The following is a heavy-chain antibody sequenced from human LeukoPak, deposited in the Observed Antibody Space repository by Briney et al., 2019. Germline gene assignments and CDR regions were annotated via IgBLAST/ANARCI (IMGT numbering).Heavy chain of an antibody. V-gene: IGHV1-18*01. J-gene: IGHJ3*02. CDR2: IGAYNGNT. D-gene: IGHD3-10*01. Sequence: ASVKVSCKASGYTFTSYGISWVRQAPGQGLEWMGWIGAYNGNTNYAQKLQGRVTMTTDTSTSTAYMELRSLRSDDTAVYYCARGQYVLLWFGDDMGAFDIWGQGTMVTVSS. CDR1: GYTFTSYG. CDR3: ARGQYVLLWFGDDMGAFDI.